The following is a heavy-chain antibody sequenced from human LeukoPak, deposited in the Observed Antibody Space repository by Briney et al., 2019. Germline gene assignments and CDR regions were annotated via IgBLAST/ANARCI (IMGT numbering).Heavy chain of an antibody. CDR1: GYTFTGYY. J-gene: IGHJ4*02. D-gene: IGHD3-22*01. Sequence: ASVKVSCKASGYTFTGYYMHWVRQAPGQGLEWMGRINPNSGGTNYAQKFQGGVTMTRDTSISTAYMELSRLRSVYYCARDMYYYDSSGYYPYFDYWGRGTLVTVSS. CDR2: INPNSGGT. V-gene: IGHV1-2*05. CDR3: ARDMYYYDSSGYYPYFDY.